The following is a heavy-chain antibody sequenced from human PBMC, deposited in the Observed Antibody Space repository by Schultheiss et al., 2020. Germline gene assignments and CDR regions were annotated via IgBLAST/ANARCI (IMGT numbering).Heavy chain of an antibody. V-gene: IGHV3-21*01. CDR2: ISSSSSYI. CDR1: GFTFSSYS. D-gene: IGHD1-26*01. CDR3: ASLRVGVATAAGY. J-gene: IGHJ4*02. Sequence: GGSLRLSCAASGFTFSSYSMNWVRQAPGKGLEWVSSISSSSSYIYYADSVKGRFTISRDNAWNSLFLQMNSLRDEDSGVYYCASLRVGVATAAGYWGQGTQVTVSS.